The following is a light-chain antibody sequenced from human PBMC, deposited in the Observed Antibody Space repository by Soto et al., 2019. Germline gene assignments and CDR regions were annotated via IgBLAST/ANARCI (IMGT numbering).Light chain of an antibody. J-gene: IGLJ1*01. V-gene: IGLV2-23*02. CDR3: FSYAGPAPADCV. Sequence: QSSLPQPASVSGSPGQSITICCTGSRRDVGNYNAVSWYQQYPGKAPKLMIYDVTQRPSGVSNRFSGSKSGNTAYLTISGLQVEDEAEYFSFSYAGPAPADCVFGSRNMVPVL. CDR2: DVT. CDR1: RRDVGNYNA.